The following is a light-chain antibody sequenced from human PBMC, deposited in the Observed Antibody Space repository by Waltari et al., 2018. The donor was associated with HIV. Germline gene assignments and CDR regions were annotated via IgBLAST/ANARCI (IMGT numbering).Light chain of an antibody. CDR3: AAWDDTLTVV. V-gene: IGLV1-47*01. CDR1: SSNIGTNY. Sequence: QSVLTQPPSASGPPGQSVTISCSGTSSNIGTNYVSWYQQFPGTAPKLLIYRNNKRPSGVPDRFSGSKSGTSASLDISGLRSDDEAEYYCAAWDDTLTVVFGGGTKLTVL. CDR2: RNN. J-gene: IGLJ2*01.